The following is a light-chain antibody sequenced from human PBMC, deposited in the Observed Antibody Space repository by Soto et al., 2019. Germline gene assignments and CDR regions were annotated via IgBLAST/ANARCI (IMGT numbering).Light chain of an antibody. CDR2: EVS. CDR3: SSFAGSNNPRTLVL. J-gene: IGLJ2*01. Sequence: QSALTQPLSASGSPGQSVTISCTGTSSDVGGYNYVSWYQQHPGKAPKVIIYEVSKRPSGVPYRFAGSKSGNTASLTVSGLQAGDEADYYGSSFAGSNNPRTLVLFGGGTKVTLL. V-gene: IGLV2-8*01. CDR1: SSDVGGYNY.